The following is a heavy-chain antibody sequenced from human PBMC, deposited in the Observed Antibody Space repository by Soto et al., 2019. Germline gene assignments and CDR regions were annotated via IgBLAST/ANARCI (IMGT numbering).Heavy chain of an antibody. CDR2: IFYSGST. CDR1: GGSISSSRYY. CDR3: ARPPTASLDAFDI. Sequence: SETLSLTCTVSGGSISSSRYYWGWIRQPPGKGLEWIGSIFYSGSTYHNPSLKSRVTISVDTSKNQFSLKLSSATAADTAVYYCARPPTASLDAFDIWGQGTMVTVSS. V-gene: IGHV4-39*01. J-gene: IGHJ3*02.